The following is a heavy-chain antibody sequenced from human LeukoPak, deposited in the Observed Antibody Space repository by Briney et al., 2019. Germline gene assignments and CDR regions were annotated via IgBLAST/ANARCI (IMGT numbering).Heavy chain of an antibody. CDR2: IYYSGST. J-gene: IGHJ4*02. CDR1: GGSISSGGYY. D-gene: IGHD6-19*01. CDR3: AKVGSGGYYFDN. V-gene: IGHV4-31*03. Sequence: SETLSLTCTVSGGSISSGGYYWSWIRQHPGKGLEWIGYIYYSGSTYYNPSLKSRVTISVDTSKNQSSLKLSSVTAADTAVYYCAKVGSGGYYFDNWGQGTLVTVSS.